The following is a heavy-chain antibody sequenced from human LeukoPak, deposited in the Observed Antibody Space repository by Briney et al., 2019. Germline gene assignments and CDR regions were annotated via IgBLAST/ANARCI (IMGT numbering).Heavy chain of an antibody. CDR2: ISAYNGNT. D-gene: IGHD3-3*01. CDR1: GYTFTSYG. CDR3: ARGHLTIFGVVIPKNWFDP. V-gene: IGHV1-18*01. J-gene: IGHJ5*02. Sequence: ASVKVSCKASGYTFTSYGISWVRQAPGQGLEWMGWISAYNGNTNYAQKLQGRVTMTTDTSTSTAYMELRSLRSEDTAVYYCARGHLTIFGVVIPKNWFDPWGQGTLVTVSS.